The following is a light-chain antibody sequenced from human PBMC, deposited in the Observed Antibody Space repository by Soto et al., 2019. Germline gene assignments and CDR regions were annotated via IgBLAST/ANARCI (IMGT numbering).Light chain of an antibody. J-gene: IGLJ2*01. V-gene: IGLV1-44*01. CDR1: SSNVGRNT. CDR3: AALDDSLNALV. Sequence: QSVLTQPPSASGTPGQRVTISCSGSSSNVGRNTVNWYQQLPGTAPKLLIYSNNQRPSGVPDRFSGSKSGTSASLAISGLQSEDEADYYCAALDDSLNALVCGGGTKRTVL. CDR2: SNN.